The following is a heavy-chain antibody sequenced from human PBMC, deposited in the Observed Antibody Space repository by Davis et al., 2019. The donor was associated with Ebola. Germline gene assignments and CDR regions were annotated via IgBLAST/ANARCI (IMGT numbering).Heavy chain of an antibody. J-gene: IGHJ4*02. D-gene: IGHD6-19*01. CDR3: ARSQWLVHSYGY. CDR2: IYYSGST. CDR1: GGSISSSSYY. V-gene: IGHV4-39*01. Sequence: MPGGSLRLSCTVSGGSISSSSYYWGWIRQPPGKGLEWIGSIYYSGSTYYNPSLKSRVTISVDTSKNQFSLKLSSVTAADTAVYYCARSQWLVHSYGYWGQGTLVTVSS.